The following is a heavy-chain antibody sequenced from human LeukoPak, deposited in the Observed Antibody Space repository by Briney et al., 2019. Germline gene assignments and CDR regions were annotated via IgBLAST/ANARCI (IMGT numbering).Heavy chain of an antibody. J-gene: IGHJ5*02. Sequence: SETLSLTCAVYGGSFSGYYWSWIRQPPGKGLEWIGEINHSGSTNYNPSLKSRVTISVDTSKNQFSLKLSSVTAADTAVYYCARAMVPAANDDWFDPWGQGTLVTVSS. CDR1: GGSFSGYY. CDR3: ARAMVPAANDDWFDP. CDR2: INHSGST. V-gene: IGHV4-34*01. D-gene: IGHD2-2*01.